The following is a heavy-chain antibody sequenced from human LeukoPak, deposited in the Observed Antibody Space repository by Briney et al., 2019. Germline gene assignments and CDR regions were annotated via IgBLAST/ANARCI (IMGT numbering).Heavy chain of an antibody. V-gene: IGHV4-59*12. CDR2: IYYSGST. J-gene: IGHJ6*03. CDR1: GGSISSYY. Sequence: SETLSLTCTVSGGSISSYYWSWIRQPPGKGLEWIGYIYYSGSTNYNPSLKSRVTISVDTSKNQFSLKLSSVTAADTAVYYCAREGAPPGLGGSKRSYYYYYMDVWGKGTTVTISS. CDR3: AREGAPPGLGGSKRSYYYYYMDV. D-gene: IGHD4-23*01.